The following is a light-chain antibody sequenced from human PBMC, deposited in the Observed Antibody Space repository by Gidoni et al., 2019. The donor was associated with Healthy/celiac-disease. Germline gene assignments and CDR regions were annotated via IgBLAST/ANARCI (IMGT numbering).Light chain of an antibody. CDR2: AAS. CDR3: QQLNSYPLT. V-gene: IGKV1-9*01. CDR1: QGISSY. Sequence: DIQLTQSPSFLSASVGDRVTITCRASQGISSYLAWYQQKPVKAPKLLIYAASNLQSGVPSRFSGSGSGTEFTLTISSLQPEDCATYYWQQLNSYPLTFGPGTKVDIK. J-gene: IGKJ3*01.